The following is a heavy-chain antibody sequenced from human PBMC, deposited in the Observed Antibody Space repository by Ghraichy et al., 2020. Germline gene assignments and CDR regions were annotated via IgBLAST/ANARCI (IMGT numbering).Heavy chain of an antibody. Sequence: LSLTCTVSGGSISSYYWSWIRQPPGKGLEWIGYIYYSGSTNYNPSLKSRVTISVDTYKNQFSLKLSPVTAADTAVYYCARAGYDFWSGYYIQFDYWGQGTLVTVSS. CDR3: ARAGYDFWSGYYIQFDY. CDR1: GGSISSYY. D-gene: IGHD3-3*01. V-gene: IGHV4-59*01. J-gene: IGHJ4*02. CDR2: IYYSGST.